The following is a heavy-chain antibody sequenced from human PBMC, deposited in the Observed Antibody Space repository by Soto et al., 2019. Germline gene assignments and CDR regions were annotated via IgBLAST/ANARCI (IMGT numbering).Heavy chain of an antibody. D-gene: IGHD6-6*01. V-gene: IGHV3-7*01. J-gene: IGHJ6*02. Sequence: GGSLRLSCAASGFTFSSYWMSWVRQAPGKGLEWVAKIKQDGSEKYYVDSVKCRFTISRDNAKNSLYLQMNSLRAEDTAVYYCARDEPSTLIDPARNYYAMEVWGQGTTVTVSS. CDR3: ARDEPSTLIDPARNYYAMEV. CDR2: IKQDGSEK. CDR1: GFTFSSYW.